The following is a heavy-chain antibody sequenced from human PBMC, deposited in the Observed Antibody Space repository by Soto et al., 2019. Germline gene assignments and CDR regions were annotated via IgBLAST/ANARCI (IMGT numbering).Heavy chain of an antibody. Sequence: QVQLQQWGAGLLKPSETLSLNCAVNGGSLSHYYWSWIRQPPGKGLEWIGEIKGDGSTNYSPSLKVRATISSATSNSPFSLRLYAVTAADTGVYYCARGQEGVVATHWDQGTLVTVSS. J-gene: IGHJ4*02. V-gene: IGHV4-34*01. CDR2: IKGDGST. D-gene: IGHD5-12*01. CDR3: ARGQEGVVATH. CDR1: GGSLSHYY.